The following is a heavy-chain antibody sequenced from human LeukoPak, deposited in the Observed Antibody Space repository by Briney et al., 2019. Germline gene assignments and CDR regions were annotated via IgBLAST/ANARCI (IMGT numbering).Heavy chain of an antibody. CDR3: ARDIAVAQVDV. J-gene: IGHJ6*04. D-gene: IGHD6-19*01. CDR2: IYHSGST. CDR1: GYSISSGYY. V-gene: IGHV4-38-2*02. Sequence: TSETLSLTCTVSGYSISSGYYWGWIRQPPGKGLEWIGSIYHSGSTYYNPSLKSRVTISVDTSKNQFSLKLSSMTAADTAVYYCARDIAVAQVDVWGKGTTVTVSS.